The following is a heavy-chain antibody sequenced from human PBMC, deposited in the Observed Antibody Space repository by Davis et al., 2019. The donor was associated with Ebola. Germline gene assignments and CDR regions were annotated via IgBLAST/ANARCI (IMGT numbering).Heavy chain of an antibody. CDR1: GFTFSSYG. J-gene: IGHJ6*02. CDR3: ARGGNWNYHFYYGMDV. D-gene: IGHD1-1*01. V-gene: IGHV3-13*01. CDR2: IGTAGDT. Sequence: GESLKISCAASGFTFSSYGMHWVRQATGKGLEWVSAIGTAGDTYYPGSVKGRFTISRENAKNSLYLQMNSLRAGDTAVYYCARGGNWNYHFYYGMDVWGQGTTVTVSS.